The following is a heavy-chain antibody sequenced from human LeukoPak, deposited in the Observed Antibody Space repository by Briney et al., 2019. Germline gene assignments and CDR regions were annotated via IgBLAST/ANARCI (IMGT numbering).Heavy chain of an antibody. CDR3: ARGIAARGY. CDR1: GGSISSYY. Sequence: SETLSLTCTVSGGSISSYYWSWIRQPPGKGLEWIGEINHSGSTNYNPSLKSRVTISVDTSKNQFSLKLSSVTAADTAVYYCARGIAARGYWGQGTLVTVSS. D-gene: IGHD6-6*01. V-gene: IGHV4-34*01. J-gene: IGHJ4*02. CDR2: INHSGST.